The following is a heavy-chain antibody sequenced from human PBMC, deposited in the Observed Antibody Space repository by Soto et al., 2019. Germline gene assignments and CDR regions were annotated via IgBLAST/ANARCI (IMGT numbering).Heavy chain of an antibody. D-gene: IGHD4-17*01. CDR2: ISYDGSNK. CDR1: GFTFSSYA. J-gene: IGHJ2*01. V-gene: IGHV3-30-3*01. Sequence: ESGGGVVQPGRSLRLSCAASGFTFSSYAMHWVRQAPGKGLEWVAVISYDGSNKYYADSVKGRFTISRDNSKNTLYLQMNSLRAEDTAVYYCARDSYYGDYWYFDLWGRGTLVTVSS. CDR3: ARDSYYGDYWYFDL.